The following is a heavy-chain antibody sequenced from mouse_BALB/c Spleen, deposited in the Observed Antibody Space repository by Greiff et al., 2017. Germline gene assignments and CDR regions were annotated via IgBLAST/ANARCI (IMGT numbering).Heavy chain of an antibody. CDR1: GFTFSSFG. J-gene: IGHJ4*01. D-gene: IGHD2-10*02. V-gene: IGHV5-17*02. Sequence: EVKLVESGGGLVQPGGSRKLSCAASGFTFSSFGMHWVRQAPEKGLEWVAYISSGSSTIYYADTVKGRFTISRDNPKNTLFLQMTSLRSEDTAMYYCARSGGRYGKDAMDYWGQGTSVTVSS. CDR2: ISSGSSTI. CDR3: ARSGGRYGKDAMDY.